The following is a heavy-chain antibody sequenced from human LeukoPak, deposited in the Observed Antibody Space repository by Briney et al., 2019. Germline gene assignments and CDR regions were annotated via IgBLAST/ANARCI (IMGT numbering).Heavy chain of an antibody. CDR2: INHSGST. CDR1: GGSFSGYY. D-gene: IGHD3-10*01. V-gene: IGHV4-34*01. J-gene: IGHJ4*02. CDR3: ARQVKTYYGSGSFDY. Sequence: SETLSLTCAVYGGSFSGYYWSWIRQPPGKGLEWIGEINHSGSTNYNPSLKSRVTISVDTSKNQFSLKLSSVTAADTAVYYCARQVKTYYGSGSFDYWGQGTLVTVSS.